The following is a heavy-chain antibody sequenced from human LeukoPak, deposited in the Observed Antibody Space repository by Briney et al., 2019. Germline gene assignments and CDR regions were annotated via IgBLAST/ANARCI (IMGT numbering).Heavy chain of an antibody. Sequence: SETLSLTCTVSGGSISSYYWSWIRQPAGKGLEWIGRIYTSGSTNYNPFLKSRVTMSVDTSKNQFSLKLSSVTAADTAVYYCARASNRWSRYYFDYWGQGTLVTVSS. CDR2: IYTSGST. CDR3: ARASNRWSRYYFDY. J-gene: IGHJ4*02. V-gene: IGHV4-4*07. D-gene: IGHD3-3*01. CDR1: GGSISSYY.